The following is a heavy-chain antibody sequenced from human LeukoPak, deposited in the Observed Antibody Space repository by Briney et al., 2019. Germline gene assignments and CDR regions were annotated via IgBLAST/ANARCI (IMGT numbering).Heavy chain of an antibody. D-gene: IGHD3-10*01. CDR3: ARLSAMLRGPEPIYYFDY. CDR2: ISSLSGTR. J-gene: IGHJ4*01. Sequence: GGSLRLSCAASGFTFSSYSMNWVRQAPGEGLEWVSYISSLSGTRYYADSVKGRFTISRDNAKNSLYLQMNSLRAEDTAMYYCARLSAMLRGPEPIYYFDYWGQGTLVTVSS. CDR1: GFTFSSYS. V-gene: IGHV3-48*01.